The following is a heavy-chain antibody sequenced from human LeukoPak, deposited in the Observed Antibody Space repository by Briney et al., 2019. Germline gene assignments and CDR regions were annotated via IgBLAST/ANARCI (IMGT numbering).Heavy chain of an antibody. CDR3: TRMTTGHDY. CDR1: GVSFNDYY. CDR2: INHSGYT. V-gene: IGHV4-34*01. Sequence: SETLSLTCGVSGVSFNDYYWSWVRQTPGKGLEWIGEINHSGYTNDSPSLKSRVTISIDTSRKQFSLNLRSVTVADTGIYYCTRMTTGHDYWGQGTLVTVSS. D-gene: IGHD4-17*01. J-gene: IGHJ4*02.